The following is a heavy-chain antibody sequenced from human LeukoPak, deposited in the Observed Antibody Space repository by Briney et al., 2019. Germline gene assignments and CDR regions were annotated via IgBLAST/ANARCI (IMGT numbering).Heavy chain of an antibody. V-gene: IGHV1-46*01. CDR2: INPSGGST. D-gene: IGHD3-16*01. J-gene: IGHJ4*02. CDR1: GYTFTSYY. Sequence: ASVKVSCKASGYTFTSYYMHWVRQAPGQGLEWMGIINPSGGSTSYAQKFQGRVTMTRDTSTSTVYMELSSLRSEDTAVYYCARVTGWGGMANAPLLDWGQGTLVTVSS. CDR3: ARVTGWGGMANAPLLD.